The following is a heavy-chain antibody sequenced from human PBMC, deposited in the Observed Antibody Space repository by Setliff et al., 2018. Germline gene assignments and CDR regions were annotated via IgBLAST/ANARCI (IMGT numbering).Heavy chain of an antibody. CDR2: INHSGST. Sequence: SETLSLTCAVYGGSFSGYCWSWIRQPPGKGLEWIGEINHSGSTNYNPSLKSRVTISVGTSKNQFSLNLSSVTAADTAVYYCARGLPYYDILTGYYRTPPDYWGQGTLVTVSS. CDR3: ARGLPYYDILTGYYRTPPDY. J-gene: IGHJ4*02. D-gene: IGHD3-9*01. CDR1: GGSFSGYC. V-gene: IGHV4-34*01.